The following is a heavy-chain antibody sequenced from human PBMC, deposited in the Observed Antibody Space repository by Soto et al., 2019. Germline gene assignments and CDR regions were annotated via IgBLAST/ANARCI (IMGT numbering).Heavy chain of an antibody. Sequence: PLETRSLTCPVSGGSFSGNSWTWIPLPPGKGLDRIGEFSDSGSTNYSPCRNSRVTISEDMSKSQFSLKLRSVTAADVAVYYCARGNFYYGMDVWGQGTTVTVS. J-gene: IGHJ6*02. V-gene: IGHV4-34*01. CDR1: GGSFSGNS. CDR3: ARGNFYYGMDV. CDR2: FSDSGST.